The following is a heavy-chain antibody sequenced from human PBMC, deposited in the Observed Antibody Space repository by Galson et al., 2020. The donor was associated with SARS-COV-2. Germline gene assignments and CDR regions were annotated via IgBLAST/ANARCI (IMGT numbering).Heavy chain of an antibody. CDR2: INHSGST. V-gene: IGHV4-34*01. Sequence: PSETLSLTCAVYGGSFGGYYWSWIRQPPGKGLEWIGEINHSGSTNYNPSLKSRVTISVDTSKNQFSLKLSSVTAADTAVYYCARFGRLYSSGWIYYYYYGMDVWGQGTTVTVSS. CDR3: ARFGRLYSSGWIYYYYYGMDV. CDR1: GGSFGGYY. D-gene: IGHD6-19*01. J-gene: IGHJ6*02.